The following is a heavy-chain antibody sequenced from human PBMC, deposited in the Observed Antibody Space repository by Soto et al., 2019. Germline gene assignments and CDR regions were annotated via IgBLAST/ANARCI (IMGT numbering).Heavy chain of an antibody. Sequence: QITLKESGPALVKPTQTLTLTCTFSGFSLSTSGVGVGWIRQPPGEALEWLALIYWDDYKHFSPSLESRLTITKDTSKNQVVLTITNMDPVDTATFYFLPKGGGDRILDYWGQGTLVTVSS. J-gene: IGHJ4*02. D-gene: IGHD3-16*01. CDR1: GFSLSTSGVG. V-gene: IGHV2-5*02. CDR2: IYWDDYK. CDR3: LPKGGGDRILDY.